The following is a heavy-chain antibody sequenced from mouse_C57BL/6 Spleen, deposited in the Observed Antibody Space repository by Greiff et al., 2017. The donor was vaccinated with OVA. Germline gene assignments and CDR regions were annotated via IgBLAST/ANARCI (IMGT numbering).Heavy chain of an antibody. Sequence: VQLKESGPGLVAPSQSLSITCTVSGFSLTSSGVDWVRQPPGTGLEWLGVIWGGGSTNYNSALMSRLSISKDNSKSQVFLKMNSLQTDDIAMYDCAKRNWDGGDWFAYWGQGTLVTVSA. CDR1: GFSLTSSG. D-gene: IGHD4-1*01. V-gene: IGHV2-9*01. CDR3: AKRNWDGGDWFAY. J-gene: IGHJ3*01. CDR2: IWGGGST.